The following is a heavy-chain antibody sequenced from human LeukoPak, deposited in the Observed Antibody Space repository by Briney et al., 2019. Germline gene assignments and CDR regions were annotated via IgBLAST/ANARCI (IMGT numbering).Heavy chain of an antibody. Sequence: ASVKVSCKASGYTFTSYGISWVRQAPGQGLEWMGWSSAYNGNTNYAQKLQGRVTMTTDTSTSTAYMELRSLRSDDTAVYYCAREGGYATDAPEDNFDYWGQGTLVTVSS. CDR1: GYTFTSYG. J-gene: IGHJ4*02. V-gene: IGHV1-18*01. CDR2: SSAYNGNT. D-gene: IGHD5-12*01. CDR3: AREGGYATDAPEDNFDY.